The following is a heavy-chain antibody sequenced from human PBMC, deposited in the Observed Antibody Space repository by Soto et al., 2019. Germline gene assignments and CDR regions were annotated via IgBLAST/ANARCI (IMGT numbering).Heavy chain of an antibody. CDR3: ARRSIAVAGLTNWFDP. CDR1: GFTFSSYA. J-gene: IGHJ5*02. CDR2: ISGSGGST. V-gene: IGHV3-23*01. Sequence: EVQLLESGGGLVQPGGSLRLSCAASGFTFSSYAMSWVRQAPGKGLEWVSAISGSGGSTYYADSVKGRFTISRDNSKNTPYLQMNSLRAEDTAVYYCARRSIAVAGLTNWFDPWGQGTLVTVSS. D-gene: IGHD6-19*01.